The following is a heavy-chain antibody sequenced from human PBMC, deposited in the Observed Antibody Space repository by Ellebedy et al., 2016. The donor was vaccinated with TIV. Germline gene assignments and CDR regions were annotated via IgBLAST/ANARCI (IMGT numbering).Heavy chain of an antibody. CDR1: GFTFSSYA. CDR2: IIPILGIA. D-gene: IGHD3-3*01. J-gene: IGHJ4*02. V-gene: IGHV1-69*04. CDR3: ASYLYDFWSGPLDY. Sequence: GGSLRLSCAASGFTFSSYAISWVRQAPGQGLEWMGRIIPILGIANYAQKFQGRVTITADKSTSTAYMELSSLRSEDTAVYYCASYLYDFWSGPLDYWGQGTLVTVSS.